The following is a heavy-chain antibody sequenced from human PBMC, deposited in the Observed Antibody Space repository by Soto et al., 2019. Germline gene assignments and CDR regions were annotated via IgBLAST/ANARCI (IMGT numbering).Heavy chain of an antibody. CDR1: GFTFSSYA. CDR2: ISGSGGST. Sequence: GGSLRLSCAASGFTFSSYAMSWVRQAPGKGLEWVSAISGSGGSTYYADSVKGRFTISRDNSKNTLYLQMNSLRAEDTAVYYCAKVQTDITIFGVVIIAYYFDYWGQGTLVTVSS. J-gene: IGHJ4*02. D-gene: IGHD3-3*01. V-gene: IGHV3-23*01. CDR3: AKVQTDITIFGVVIIAYYFDY.